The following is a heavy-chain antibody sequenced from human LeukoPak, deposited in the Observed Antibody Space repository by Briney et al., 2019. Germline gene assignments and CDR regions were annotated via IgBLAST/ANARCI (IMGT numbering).Heavy chain of an antibody. V-gene: IGHV4-34*01. CDR1: GGSFSGYY. J-gene: IGHJ6*04. D-gene: IGHD6-13*01. Sequence: SETLSLTCAVYGGSFSGYYWSWIRQPPGKGLEWIGEINHSGSTNYNPSPKSRVTISVDTSKNQFPLKLGSVTAADTAVYYCARGKGAAAWYYYGMDVWGEGTTVTVSS. CDR3: ARGKGAAAWYYYGMDV. CDR2: INHSGST.